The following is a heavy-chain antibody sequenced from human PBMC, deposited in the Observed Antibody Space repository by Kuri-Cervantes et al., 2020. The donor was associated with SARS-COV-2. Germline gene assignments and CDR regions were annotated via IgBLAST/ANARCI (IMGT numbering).Heavy chain of an antibody. J-gene: IGHJ4*02. CDR3: ATETDHVTLSGYWAPGFPLAN. CDR2: ISHDGINK. D-gene: IGHD5-12*01. V-gene: IGHV3-30*03. Sequence: GESLKISCSASGLNFTIYGMHWVRQAPGKGLEWVALISHDGINKNYGDSVKGRFTISRDNSKNTLFLQMNSLRVEDTSVYYCATETDHVTLSGYWAPGFPLANWGQGALVTVSS. CDR1: GLNFTIYG.